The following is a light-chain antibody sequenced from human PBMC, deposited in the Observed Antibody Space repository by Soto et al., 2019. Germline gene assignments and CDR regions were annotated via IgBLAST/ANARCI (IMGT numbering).Light chain of an antibody. V-gene: IGKV3-20*01. J-gene: IGKJ5*01. CDR3: QPYGRT. CDR2: AAS. Sequence: EVVLTQSTGTLSLSPGETATLSCRASQTISTNYLAWYQHKHGQAPRLLLYAASNRLTGIPDRFSGSGSGTYFTLTISRLEPEDFELYCCQPYGRTFGQVTRLEIK. CDR1: QTISTNY.